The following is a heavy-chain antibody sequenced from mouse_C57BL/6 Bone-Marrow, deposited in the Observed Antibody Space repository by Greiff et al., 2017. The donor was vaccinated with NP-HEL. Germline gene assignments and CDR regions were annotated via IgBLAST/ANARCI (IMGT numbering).Heavy chain of an antibody. D-gene: IGHD1-1*01. Sequence: VQLQQSGTVLARPGASVKMSCKTSGYTFTSYWMHWVKQRPGQGLEWIGAIYPGNSDTSYNQKFKGKAKLTAVTSASTAYMELSSLTNEDSAVYYCTRSYYDVGDYYAMDYWGQGTSVTVSS. J-gene: IGHJ4*01. CDR2: IYPGNSDT. CDR3: TRSYYDVGDYYAMDY. V-gene: IGHV1-5*01. CDR1: GYTFTSYW.